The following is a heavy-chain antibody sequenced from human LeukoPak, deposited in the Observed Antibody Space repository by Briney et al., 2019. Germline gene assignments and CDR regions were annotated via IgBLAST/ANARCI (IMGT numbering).Heavy chain of an antibody. V-gene: IGHV4-59*12. CDR2: IYYSGST. CDR1: GFNFSDSY. Sequence: GSLRLSCAASGFNFSDSYMSWFRQPPGKGLEWIGYIYYSGSTNYNPSLKSRVTMSVDTSKNQFSLQLNSVTPDDTAVFYCAREPSGHSGSFDYWGQGTLVTVSS. D-gene: IGHD4-23*01. CDR3: AREPSGHSGSFDY. J-gene: IGHJ4*02.